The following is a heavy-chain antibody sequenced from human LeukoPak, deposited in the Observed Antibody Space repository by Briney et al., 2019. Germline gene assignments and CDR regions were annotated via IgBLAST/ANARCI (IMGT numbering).Heavy chain of an antibody. CDR2: IHPGDSET. CDR1: GYSFTNEW. J-gene: IGHJ4*02. Sequence: KHGESLKISCKGSGYSFTNEWIGWVRPMPGKGLEWMGIIHPGDSETRYSPSFQGQVIISADKSISTAYLQWSSLKASDTAMYYCARHLSSLVGTYHFDYWGQGTLVTVSS. D-gene: IGHD4-23*01. V-gene: IGHV5-51*01. CDR3: ARHLSSLVGTYHFDY.